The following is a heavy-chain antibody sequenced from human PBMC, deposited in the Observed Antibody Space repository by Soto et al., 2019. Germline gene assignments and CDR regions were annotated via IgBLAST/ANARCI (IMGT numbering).Heavy chain of an antibody. J-gene: IGHJ4*02. CDR1: GFSLSTSGVA. CDR3: SRRRPFMGSDF. CDR2: IFWNGDK. V-gene: IGHV2-5*01. Sequence: QITLKESGPSLVKPTQTLTLTCTFSGFSLSTSGVAVGWVRQPPGKALEWLALIFWNGDKRYRPSLEGRLSITMDTSKNQVVLTMTNRYPADTGTYYCSRRRPFMGSDFWGQGTLVTVSS. D-gene: IGHD3-10*01.